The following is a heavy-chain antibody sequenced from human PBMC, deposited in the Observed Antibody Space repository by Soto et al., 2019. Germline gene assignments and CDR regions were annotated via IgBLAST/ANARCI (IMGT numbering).Heavy chain of an antibody. CDR3: ASLYDAAAGAYYYYGMDV. D-gene: IGHD6-13*01. J-gene: IGHJ6*02. CDR2: IIPIFGTA. CDR1: GGTFSSYA. Sequence: SVKVSCKASGGTFSSYAISWVRQAPGQGLEWVGGIIPIFGTANYAQKFQGRVTITADKSTSTAYMELSSLRSEDTAVYYCASLYDAAAGAYYYYGMDVWGQGTTVTVSS. V-gene: IGHV1-69*06.